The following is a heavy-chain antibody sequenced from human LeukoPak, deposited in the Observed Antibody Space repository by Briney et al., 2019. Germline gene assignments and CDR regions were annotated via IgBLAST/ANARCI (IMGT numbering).Heavy chain of an antibody. Sequence: WGWNAPGKGLGLKWGAYIGSSGYTNYNPSLKSRVTISVDTSNNQFSLKVTSVTAADTAMYYCTKRQGPTSGSYDYFDPWGQGALVTVSS. CDR3: TKRQGPTSGSYDYFDP. D-gene: IGHD1-26*01. J-gene: IGHJ5*02. CDR2: IGSSGYT. V-gene: IGHV4-59*08.